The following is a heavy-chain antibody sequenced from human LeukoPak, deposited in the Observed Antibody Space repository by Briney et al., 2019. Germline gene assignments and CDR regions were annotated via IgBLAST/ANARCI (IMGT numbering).Heavy chain of an antibody. J-gene: IGHJ5*02. CDR1: GFTFSSYS. CDR2: ISGSGSST. D-gene: IGHD2-2*01. V-gene: IGHV3-23*01. CDR3: AKDRHAPGRYCSSTICFPFDP. Sequence: GGSLRLSCEASGFTFSSYSMNWVRQAPGKGLEWVSGISGSGSSTYYADSVKGRFTISRDNSKSTLYLQMNSLRAEDTAVYYCAKDRHAPGRYCSSTICFPFDPWGQGTLVTVSS.